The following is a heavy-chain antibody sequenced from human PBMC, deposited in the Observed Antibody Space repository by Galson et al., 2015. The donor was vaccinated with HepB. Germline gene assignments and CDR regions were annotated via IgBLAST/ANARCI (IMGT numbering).Heavy chain of an antibody. CDR2: IIPILGIA. V-gene: IGHV1-69*02. CDR1: GGTFSSYT. Sequence: SVKVSCKASGGTFSSYTISWVRQAPRQRLEWMGRIIPILGIANYAQKFQGRVTITADKSTSTAYMELSSLRSEDTAVYYCARQGGWCAFDIWGQGTMVTVSS. J-gene: IGHJ3*02. CDR3: ARQGGWCAFDI. D-gene: IGHD2-8*01.